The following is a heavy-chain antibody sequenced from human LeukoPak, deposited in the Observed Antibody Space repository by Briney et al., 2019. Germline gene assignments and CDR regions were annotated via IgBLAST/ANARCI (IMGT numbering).Heavy chain of an antibody. Sequence: GGSLRLSCAASGFTFSSYAMHWVRQAPGKGLEWVAVISYDGSNKYYADSVKGRFTISRDNSKNTLYPQMNSLRAEDTAVYYCASGGDTDAFDIWSQGTMVTVSS. D-gene: IGHD2-21*02. CDR3: ASGGDTDAFDI. V-gene: IGHV3-30-3*01. CDR1: GFTFSSYA. J-gene: IGHJ3*02. CDR2: ISYDGSNK.